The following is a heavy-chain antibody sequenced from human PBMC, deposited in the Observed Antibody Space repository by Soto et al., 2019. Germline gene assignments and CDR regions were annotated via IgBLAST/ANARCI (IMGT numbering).Heavy chain of an antibody. J-gene: IGHJ4*02. CDR2: IYYTGST. V-gene: IGHV4-59*01. CDR3: ARIGIYDSDDYSYPDS. D-gene: IGHD3-22*01. CDR1: GGAISTYY. Sequence: PSDTLSLTCTVSGGAISTYYWSWIRQPPGKGLEWIGYIYYTGSTKYNPSLKSRVTISVDTSKNQLSLKLSSVTAADTAVYYCARIGIYDSDDYSYPDSWGQGTLVLVS.